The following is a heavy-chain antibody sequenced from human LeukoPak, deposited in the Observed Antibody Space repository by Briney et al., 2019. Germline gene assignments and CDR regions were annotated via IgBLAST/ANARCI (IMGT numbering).Heavy chain of an antibody. CDR3: ATALRLEALDL. CDR1: GYTLTELS. V-gene: IGHV1-24*01. J-gene: IGHJ3*01. Sequence: ASVKDSCKVSGYTLTELSTHWVRQAPGKGLEWMGGFDPEDGERIYAQKFQDRVTMTEDTSTDTAYMELRSLRSEDTAMYYCATALRLEALDLWGHGTMVTVSS. CDR2: FDPEDGER. D-gene: IGHD3-16*01.